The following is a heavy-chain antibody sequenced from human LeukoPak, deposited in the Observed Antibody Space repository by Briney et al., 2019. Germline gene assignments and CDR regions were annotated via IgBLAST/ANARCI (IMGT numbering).Heavy chain of an antibody. CDR2: MYHSGFT. J-gene: IGHJ5*02. D-gene: IGHD6-13*01. CDR3: ARQDYSSPEGWFDP. V-gene: IGHV4-39*01. Sequence: SQTLSLTCTVSVGSITTTNYCWAWIRQPPGRGLKWIGSMYHSGFTYYNPSLKSRVTMSVDTSKDQFSLKLISVTAADTAVYYCARQDYSSPEGWFDPWGHGTLVTVSS. CDR1: VGSITTTNYC.